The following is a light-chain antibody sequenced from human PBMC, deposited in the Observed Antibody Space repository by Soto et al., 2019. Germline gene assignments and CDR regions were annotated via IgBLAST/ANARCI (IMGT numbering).Light chain of an antibody. CDR2: DVT. Sequence: QSALTQPASVSGSPGHSITISRTGTNSDVGGHNYVSWYQQHPGKAPKLMIYDVTNRPSGVSYRFSGSKSGNTASLTISGVQAEDEAHYYCSAYRRGSTVVFGGGSKLTVL. J-gene: IGLJ2*01. V-gene: IGLV2-14*01. CDR3: SAYRRGSTVV. CDR1: NSDVGGHNY.